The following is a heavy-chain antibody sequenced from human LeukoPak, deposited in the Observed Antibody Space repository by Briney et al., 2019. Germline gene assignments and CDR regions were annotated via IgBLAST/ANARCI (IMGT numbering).Heavy chain of an antibody. J-gene: IGHJ4*02. CDR3: ARDANLKYFDY. Sequence: GESLKISCKGSGYSFTSYWITWVRQMPGKGLEWMGRIDPSDSYTKYSPSFQGHVTISADKSISTAYLQWSSLKASDTAMYYCARDANLKYFDYWSQGTLVTVSS. CDR2: IDPSDSYT. V-gene: IGHV5-10-1*01. CDR1: GYSFTSYW.